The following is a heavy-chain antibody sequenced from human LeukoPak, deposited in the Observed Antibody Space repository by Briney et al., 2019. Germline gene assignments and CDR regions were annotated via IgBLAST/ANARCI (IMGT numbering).Heavy chain of an antibody. Sequence: PGGSLSLSCAASGFTFSSYSMNWVRQAPGKGLDWVSSISSSSSYIYYADSVKGRFTISRDNAKNSLYLQMNSLRAEDTAVYYCASNLGFWSCLTQWAFDIWGQGTMVTVSS. D-gene: IGHD3-3*01. J-gene: IGHJ3*02. CDR1: GFTFSSYS. CDR3: ASNLGFWSCLTQWAFDI. CDR2: ISSSSSYI. V-gene: IGHV3-21*01.